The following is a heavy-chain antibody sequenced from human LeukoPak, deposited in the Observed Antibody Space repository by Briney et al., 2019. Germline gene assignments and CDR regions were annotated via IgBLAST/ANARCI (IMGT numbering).Heavy chain of an antibody. CDR1: GGSISSNNYY. Sequence: PSEPLSLTCSVSGGSISSNNYYWGWIRQPPGKGLEWIGYIYYSGSTYYNSSLKSRVTISVDTYKNQFSLKLSSVTAADTAVYYCARREDGRYTIDYWGQGTLVTVSS. D-gene: IGHD5-24*01. V-gene: IGHV4-39*01. J-gene: IGHJ4*02. CDR3: ARREDGRYTIDY. CDR2: IYYSGST.